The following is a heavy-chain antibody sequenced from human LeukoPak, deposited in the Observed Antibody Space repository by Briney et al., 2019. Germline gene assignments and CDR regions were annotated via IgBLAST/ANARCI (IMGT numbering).Heavy chain of an antibody. CDR3: ARNNDGIAAAELDY. CDR1: GGSISSSGYY. V-gene: IGHV4-39*01. D-gene: IGHD6-13*01. J-gene: IGHJ4*02. Sequence: SETLSLTCTVSGGSISSSGYYWGWIRQPPGKGLEWIGSIYYSGSTYYNPSLKSRVTISVDTSKNQFSLKLSSVTAADTAVYYCARNNDGIAAAELDYWGQGTLVTVSS. CDR2: IYYSGST.